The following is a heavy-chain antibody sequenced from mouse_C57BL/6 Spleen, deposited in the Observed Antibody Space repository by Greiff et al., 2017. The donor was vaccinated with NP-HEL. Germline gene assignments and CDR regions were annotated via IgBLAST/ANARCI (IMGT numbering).Heavy chain of an antibody. Sequence: EVQLVESGGDLVKPGGSLKLSCAASGFTFSSYGMSWVRQTPDKRLEWVATISSGGSYTYYPDSVKGRFTISRDNAKNTLYLQMSSLKSEDTAMYYCARGGTDYAMDYWGQGTSVTVSS. J-gene: IGHJ4*01. D-gene: IGHD3-3*01. CDR3: ARGGTDYAMDY. V-gene: IGHV5-6*01. CDR2: ISSGGSYT. CDR1: GFTFSSYG.